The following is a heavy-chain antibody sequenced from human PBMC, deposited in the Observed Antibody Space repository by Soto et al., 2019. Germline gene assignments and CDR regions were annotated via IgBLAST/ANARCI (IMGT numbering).Heavy chain of an antibody. Sequence: EVQLVESGGGLVKPGGSLRLSCAASGFTFSNAWMSWVRQAPGKGLEWVGRIKSKTDGGTTDYAAPVKGRFTISRDDSKHALYRQMNSMQTEDTAVYYCTTDRVTVTTFYYYGRYVWGHGTKVTVSS. CDR2: IKSKTDGGTT. D-gene: IGHD4-17*01. CDR1: GFTFSNAW. CDR3: TTDRVTVTTFYYYGRYV. V-gene: IGHV3-15*01. J-gene: IGHJ6*02.